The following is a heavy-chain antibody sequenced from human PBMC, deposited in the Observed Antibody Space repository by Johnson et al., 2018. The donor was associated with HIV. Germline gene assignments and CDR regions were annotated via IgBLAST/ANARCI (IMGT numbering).Heavy chain of an antibody. CDR2: ISGSGGST. J-gene: IGHJ3*01. CDR1: GFTFSSYA. D-gene: IGHD6-19*01. Sequence: VQLVESGGGVVQPGGSLRLSCAASGFTFSSYAMSWVRQAPGKGLEWVSAISGSGGSTYYADSVKGRFTISRDNSKNSLYVQMNSLRPEDTAFYYCAKDDKVGVWYSDAFDVWGQGTMVTVSS. CDR3: AKDDKVGVWYSDAFDV. V-gene: IGHV3-23*04.